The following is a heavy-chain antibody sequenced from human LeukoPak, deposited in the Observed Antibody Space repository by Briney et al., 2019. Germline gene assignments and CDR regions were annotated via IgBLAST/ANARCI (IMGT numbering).Heavy chain of an antibody. Sequence: ASVKVSYKASGYTITSYGISWVRQAPGQGLEWMGWISAYNGNTNYAQKLQGRVTMTTDTPTSTAYMELRSLRSDDTAVYYCAREGPEYYFDYWGQGTLVTVSS. CDR2: ISAYNGNT. D-gene: IGHD1-14*01. CDR1: GYTITSYG. V-gene: IGHV1-18*01. J-gene: IGHJ4*02. CDR3: AREGPEYYFDY.